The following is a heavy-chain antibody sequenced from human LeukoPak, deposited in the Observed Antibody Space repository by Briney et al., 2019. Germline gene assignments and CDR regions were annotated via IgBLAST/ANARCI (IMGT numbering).Heavy chain of an antibody. J-gene: IGHJ4*02. CDR3: ARHGHSSPFLY. D-gene: IGHD6-13*01. Sequence: PSETLSLTCAVSGYSISSGYYWGWIRQPPGKGLEWIGSIYHSGSTYYNPSLKSRVTISVDTSKNQFSLKLSSVTAADTAVYYCARHGHSSPFLYWGQGTLVTVSS. V-gene: IGHV4-38-2*01. CDR1: GYSISSGYY. CDR2: IYHSGST.